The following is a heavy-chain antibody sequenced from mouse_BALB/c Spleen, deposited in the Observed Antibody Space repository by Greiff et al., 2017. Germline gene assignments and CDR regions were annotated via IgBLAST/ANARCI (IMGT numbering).Heavy chain of an antibody. V-gene: IGHV5-6*01. CDR3: ARHGDYDAMDY. J-gene: IGHJ4*01. CDR2: ISSGGSYT. CDR1: GFTFSSYG. Sequence: EVQLVESGGDLVKPGGSLKLSCAASGFTFSSYGMSWVRQTPDKRLELVATISSGGSYTYYPDSVKGRFTISRDNAKNTLYLQMSSLKSEDTAMYYCARHGDYDAMDYWGQGTSVTVSS.